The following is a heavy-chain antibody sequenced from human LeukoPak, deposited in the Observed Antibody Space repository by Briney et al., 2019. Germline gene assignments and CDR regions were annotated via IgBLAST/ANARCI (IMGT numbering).Heavy chain of an antibody. V-gene: IGHV4-59*08. CDR2: IYYSGST. J-gene: IGHJ4*02. CDR1: GGSISSYY. CDR3: ARLASDYYDSSGYTDGYFDY. Sequence: SETLSLTCTVSGGSISSYYWSWIRQPPGKGLEWIGYIYYSGSTNYNPSLKSRVTISEDTSKNQFSLKLSSVTAADTAVYYCARLASDYYDSSGYTDGYFDYWGQGTLVTVSS. D-gene: IGHD3-22*01.